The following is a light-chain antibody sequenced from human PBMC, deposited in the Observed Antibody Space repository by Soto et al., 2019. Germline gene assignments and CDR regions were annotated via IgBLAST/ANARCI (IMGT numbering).Light chain of an antibody. J-gene: IGKJ4*01. Sequence: DIQMTQSPSSLSASVGDRVTITCQASQDISNYLNWYQQKPGKAPKLLIYDASNLEKGVPSRFSGRGSGTDFTFTISSLQPEDIDTYYCQQYDNLPLTFGGGTKVEIK. CDR3: QQYDNLPLT. CDR1: QDISNY. CDR2: DAS. V-gene: IGKV1-33*01.